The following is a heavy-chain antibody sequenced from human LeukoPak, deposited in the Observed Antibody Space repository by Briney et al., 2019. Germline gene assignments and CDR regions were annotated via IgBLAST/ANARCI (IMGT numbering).Heavy chain of an antibody. CDR3: AREGDSVVPAGGAFDI. CDR1: GGSISSGGYY. J-gene: IGHJ3*02. Sequence: PSETLSLTCTVSGGSISSGGYYWSWIRQPPGKGLEWIGYIYHSGSTYYNPSLKSRVTISVDRSKNQFSLKLSSVTAADTAVYYCAREGDSVVPAGGAFDIWGQGTMVTVSS. V-gene: IGHV4-30-2*01. CDR2: IYHSGST. D-gene: IGHD2-2*01.